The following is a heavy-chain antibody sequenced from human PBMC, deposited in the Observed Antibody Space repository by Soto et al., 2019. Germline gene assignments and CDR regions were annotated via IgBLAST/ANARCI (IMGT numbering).Heavy chain of an antibody. D-gene: IGHD2-15*01. Sequence: EVQLLESGGGLIQPGGSLRLSCAASGFTFSSYTMSWVRQAPGKGLEWVSSITGSSGHMYYADSVKGRFTISRDNSKNTLYLQMNSLRAEDTAVYYCAKCVGRWNSWFDHWGQGTLVTVSS. CDR2: ITGSSGHM. V-gene: IGHV3-23*01. J-gene: IGHJ5*02. CDR3: AKCVGRWNSWFDH. CDR1: GFTFSSYT.